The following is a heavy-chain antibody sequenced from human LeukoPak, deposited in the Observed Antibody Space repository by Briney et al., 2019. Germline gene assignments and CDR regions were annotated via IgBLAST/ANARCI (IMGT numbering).Heavy chain of an antibody. CDR3: AADLSNPRMGASYLDS. CDR1: GFTSTNFA. CDR2: IIVGSGAT. J-gene: IGHJ4*02. V-gene: IGHV1-58*01. Sequence: ASVKVSCKASGFTSTNFAVQWVRQARGQRLEWIGWIIVGSGATKCAQDFQERVTITRDLSTSTLYMELRSLTSEDTAVYYCAADLSNPRMGASYLDSWGQGTLVSVSS. D-gene: IGHD3-16*01.